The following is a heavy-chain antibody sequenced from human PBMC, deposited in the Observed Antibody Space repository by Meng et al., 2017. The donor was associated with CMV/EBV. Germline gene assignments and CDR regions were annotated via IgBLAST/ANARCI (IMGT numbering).Heavy chain of an antibody. J-gene: IGHJ4*02. CDR3: AKDGPEPDYIDY. D-gene: IGHD1-14*01. CDR2: IWYDGSNK. Sequence: GGSLRLSCAASGFTFSSYGMHWVRQAPGKGLEWVAVIWYDGSNKYYADSVKGRFTISRDNSKNTLYLQMNSLRAEDTAVYYCAKDGPEPDYIDYWGQGTLVTVSS. V-gene: IGHV3-33*06. CDR1: GFTFSSYG.